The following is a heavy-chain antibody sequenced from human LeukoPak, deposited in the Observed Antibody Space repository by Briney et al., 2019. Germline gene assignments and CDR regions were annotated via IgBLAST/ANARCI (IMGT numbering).Heavy chain of an antibody. CDR2: ISTSSSTI. J-gene: IGHJ4*02. V-gene: IGHV3-48*02. CDR3: ARHDYGGNSGDY. D-gene: IGHD4-23*01. CDR1: GFTFSSYS. Sequence: GGSRLSCAASGFTFSSYSMNWVRQAPGKGLEWVSYISTSSSTIYYADSVKGRFTISRDNAKNSLYLQMNSLRDEDTAVYYCARHDYGGNSGDYWGQGTLVTVSS.